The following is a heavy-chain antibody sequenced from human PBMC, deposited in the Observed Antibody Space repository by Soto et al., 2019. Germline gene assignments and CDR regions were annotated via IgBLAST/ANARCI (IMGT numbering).Heavy chain of an antibody. Sequence: QVQLVQSGDEVKKPGASVKVSCKASGYIFVNYGIAWVRQAPGQGLEWMGWISPYTGNTHSATKIQGRLTMXTXTXXSTAYMALGSLSSDATAVYYCVMVDNYVTPAPRDVWGQGTTVTVSS. D-gene: IGHD3-16*01. CDR3: VMVDNYVTPAPRDV. CDR2: ISPYTGNT. V-gene: IGHV1-18*01. J-gene: IGHJ6*01. CDR1: GYIFVNYG.